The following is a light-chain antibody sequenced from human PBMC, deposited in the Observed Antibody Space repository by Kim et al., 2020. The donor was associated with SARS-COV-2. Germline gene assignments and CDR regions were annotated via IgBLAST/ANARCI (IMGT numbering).Light chain of an antibody. Sequence: ASVGDRVTITCRASQSISSYLTWYQQTPGKAPKLLIYAASSLQSGVPSRFSGSGSGTDFTLTISSLQPEDFATYYCQQSYSTPLTFGGGTKVDIK. CDR1: QSISSY. CDR2: AAS. V-gene: IGKV1-39*01. CDR3: QQSYSTPLT. J-gene: IGKJ4*01.